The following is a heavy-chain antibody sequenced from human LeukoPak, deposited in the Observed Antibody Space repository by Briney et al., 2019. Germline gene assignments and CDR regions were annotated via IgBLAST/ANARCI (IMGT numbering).Heavy chain of an antibody. D-gene: IGHD5-12*01. V-gene: IGHV1-69*08. J-gene: IGHJ5*02. CDR3: VRSGYDYDWFDP. Sequence: SVKVSCKAPGGSFSDYSISWARQAPGQGLEWMGRIIAILDTAHYAQKFQGRFTITADKSTTTVYMELSSLRSDDTAVYYCVRSGYDYDWFDPWGQGTLVTVST. CDR1: GGSFSDYS. CDR2: IIAILDTA.